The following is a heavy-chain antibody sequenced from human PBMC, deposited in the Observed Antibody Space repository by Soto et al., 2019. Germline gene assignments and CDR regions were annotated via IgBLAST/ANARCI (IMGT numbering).Heavy chain of an antibody. D-gene: IGHD2-15*01. J-gene: IGHJ3*02. V-gene: IGHV3-23*01. CDR1: GFTFSSYA. CDR2: ISGSGGST. CDR3: AKDEDIVVVVAATRNAFDI. Sequence: PGGSLRLSCAASGFTFSSYAMSWVRQAPGKGLEWVSAISGSGGSTYYADSVKGRFTISRDNSKNTLYLQMNSLRAEDTAVYYCAKDEDIVVVVAATRNAFDIWGQGTMVTVSS.